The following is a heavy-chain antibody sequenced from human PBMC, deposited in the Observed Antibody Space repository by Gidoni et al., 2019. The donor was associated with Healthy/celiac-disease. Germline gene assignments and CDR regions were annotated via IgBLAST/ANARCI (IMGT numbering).Heavy chain of an antibody. D-gene: IGHD6-19*01. V-gene: IGHV4-4*07. CDR2: IYTSRRT. Sequence: QVQLQESGPGLVKPSETLSLTCTVSGGSIRSYYWSWIRQPAGKGLEWIGRIYTSRRTNYNPSLTSRVTMSVDTTKNQYALKLRAVNAADTAVYYCARSPYSSGWCTGYWGQGTLVNVSS. CDR1: GGSIRSYY. J-gene: IGHJ4*02. CDR3: ARSPYSSGWCTGY.